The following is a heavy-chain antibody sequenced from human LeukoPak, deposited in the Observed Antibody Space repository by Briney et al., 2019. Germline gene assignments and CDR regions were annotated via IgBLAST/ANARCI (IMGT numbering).Heavy chain of an antibody. CDR3: ARGRTTYDYVWGSYRPPDY. Sequence: PSETLSLTCAVYGGSFSGYYWNWLRQPPGKGLEWIREINHRGSTNYNPSLKSRVTISVDTSKNQFSLKLSSVTAADTAVYYCARGRTTYDYVWGSYRPPDYWGQGTLVTVSS. D-gene: IGHD3-16*02. V-gene: IGHV4-34*01. J-gene: IGHJ4*02. CDR1: GGSFSGYY. CDR2: INHRGST.